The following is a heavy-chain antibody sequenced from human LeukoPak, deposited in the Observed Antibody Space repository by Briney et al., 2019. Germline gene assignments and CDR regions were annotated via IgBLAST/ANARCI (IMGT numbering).Heavy chain of an antibody. CDR2: IDTSTSYI. CDR1: GFTFSTYS. D-gene: IGHD3-10*01. Sequence: PGGSLRLSCAASGFTFSTYSMNWVRQAPGKGLEWVSFIDTSTSYIYYGDSVKGRFTISRENAKNSLYLQMNGLRAEDTAVYYCARGRSITLLRGVAMSDGFDIWGQGAMVTVSS. V-gene: IGHV3-21*01. CDR3: ARGRSITLLRGVAMSDGFDI. J-gene: IGHJ3*02.